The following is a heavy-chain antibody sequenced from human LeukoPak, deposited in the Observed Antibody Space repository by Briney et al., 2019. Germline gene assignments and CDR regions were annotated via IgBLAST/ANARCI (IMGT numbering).Heavy chain of an antibody. Sequence: GGSPRLSCAASGFTVSSNYMSWVRQAPGKGLEWVSAISGSGGSTYYADSVKGRFTISRDNSKNTLYLQMNSLRAEDTAVYYCAKVEFPYSSGWYGSYYFDYWGQGTLVTVSS. J-gene: IGHJ4*02. V-gene: IGHV3-23*01. CDR3: AKVEFPYSSGWYGSYYFDY. CDR2: ISGSGGST. D-gene: IGHD6-19*01. CDR1: GFTVSSNY.